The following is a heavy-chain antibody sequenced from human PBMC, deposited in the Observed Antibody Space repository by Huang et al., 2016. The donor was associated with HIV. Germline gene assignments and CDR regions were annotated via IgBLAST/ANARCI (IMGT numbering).Heavy chain of an antibody. J-gene: IGHJ3*01. CDR1: GGPFSTHY. CDR3: ARGRDTTEMDTVDDALDV. V-gene: IGHV4-34*02. Sequence: QVRLQQWGGGLVRPSETLSRTCAVSGGPFSTHYWSWIRQSPGKGLGWIAEIKYNGHANFNPALRSRVSISVDTSKNQFSLNVTSVTAADTAIYYCARGRDTTEMDTVDDALDVWDQGTLVIVSS. D-gene: IGHD1-1*01. CDR2: IKYNGHA.